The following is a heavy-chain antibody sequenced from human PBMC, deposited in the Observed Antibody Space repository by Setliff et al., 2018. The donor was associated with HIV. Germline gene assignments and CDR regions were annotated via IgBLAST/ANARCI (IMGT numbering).Heavy chain of an antibody. J-gene: IGHJ4*02. Sequence: PSETLSHTCTVSGGSISSSSYYWGWIRQPPGKGLEWIGSIYYSGSTYYNPSLKSRVTISVDTSKNQFSLKLSSVTAADTAVYYCASPTSDLYSGSPEWGQGTLVTVSS. V-gene: IGHV4-39*01. D-gene: IGHD1-26*01. CDR1: GGSISSSSYY. CDR3: ASPTSDLYSGSPE. CDR2: IYYSGST.